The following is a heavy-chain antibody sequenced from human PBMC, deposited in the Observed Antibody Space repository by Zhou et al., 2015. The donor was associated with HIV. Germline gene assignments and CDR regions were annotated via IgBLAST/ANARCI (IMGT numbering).Heavy chain of an antibody. J-gene: IGHJ1*01. CDR1: GGTFSSYA. CDR2: IIPVFASA. D-gene: IGHD6-13*01. Sequence: QVQLVQSGAEVKKPGSSVKVSCKASGGTFSSYAISWVRQAPGEGLEWMGGIIPVFASANYAQKFQGRVTITADESTSTAYMELSSLRSEDTAVYYCARGEVSSSWADSEYFQHWGQGTLVTVSS. V-gene: IGHV1-69*01. CDR3: ARGEVSSSWADSEYFQH.